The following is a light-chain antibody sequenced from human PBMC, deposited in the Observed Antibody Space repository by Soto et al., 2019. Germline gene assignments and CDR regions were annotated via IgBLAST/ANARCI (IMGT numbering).Light chain of an antibody. CDR1: QSISNN. CDR3: QQYNGWPRT. CDR2: GAS. V-gene: IGKV3-15*01. J-gene: IGKJ1*01. Sequence: EIAMTQSPATLSVSPGERVTLSCRASQSISNNLAWYHQKPGQAPRLLIHGASTRATGLPVRFSGSGSGTEFTLTISSLQSEDFAVYYCQQYNGWPRTFGQGTKVEMK.